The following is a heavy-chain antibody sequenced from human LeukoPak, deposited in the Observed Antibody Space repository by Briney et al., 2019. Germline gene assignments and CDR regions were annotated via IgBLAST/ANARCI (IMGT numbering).Heavy chain of an antibody. D-gene: IGHD2-15*01. CDR1: GGSISSHY. J-gene: IGHJ4*02. CDR3: AREVGYCSGGSCYSYFDY. CDR2: IYYSGST. Sequence: SETLSLTCTVSGGSISSHYWSWIRQPPGKGLEWIGYIYYSGSTNYNASLTNRVTISVDTSKNQFSLKLSSVTAADTAVYYCAREVGYCSGGSCYSYFDYWGQGTLVTVSS. V-gene: IGHV4-59*11.